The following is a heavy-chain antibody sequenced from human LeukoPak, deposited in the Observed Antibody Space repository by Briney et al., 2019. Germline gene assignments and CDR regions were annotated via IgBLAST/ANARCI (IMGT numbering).Heavy chain of an antibody. V-gene: IGHV4-30-4*01. CDR3: ARTGAFEADYFDY. D-gene: IGHD7-27*01. CDR1: GGSISSGDYY. Sequence: PSETLSLTCTVSGGSISSGDYYWSWIRQPPGKGLEWIGYTYYSGSTYYNPSLKSRVTISVDTSKNQFSLKLSSVTAADTGVYYCARTGAFEADYFDYWGQGTLVTVSS. CDR2: TYYSGST. J-gene: IGHJ4*02.